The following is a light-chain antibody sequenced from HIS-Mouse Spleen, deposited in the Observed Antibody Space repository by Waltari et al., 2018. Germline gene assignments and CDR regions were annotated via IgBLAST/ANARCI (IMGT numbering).Light chain of an antibody. J-gene: IGLJ3*02. CDR1: SSDVGGYTY. CDR3: SSYAGSNNL. Sequence: QSALTQPPSASGSPGQSVTIPCTGTSSDVGGYTYVSWYQQHPGKAPKLMIYEVSKRPSGVPDRFSGSKSGNTASLTVSGLQAEDEADYYCSSYAGSNNLFGGGTKLTVL. CDR2: EVS. V-gene: IGLV2-8*01.